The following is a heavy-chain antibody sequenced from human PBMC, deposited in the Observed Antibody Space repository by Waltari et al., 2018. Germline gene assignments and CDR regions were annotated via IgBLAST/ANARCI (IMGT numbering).Heavy chain of an antibody. J-gene: IGHJ4*02. CDR3: AGFKWRDY. Sequence: EVQLLESGGALVQPGGSLRLSCAASGFKFFNYGMTWVRQIPGKGLAWVASISDGCVSTFYAYSVKGRFSISRDDSKNTLFLQMNSLRADDSAAYYCAGFKWRDYWGQGTLVTVSS. V-gene: IGHV3-23*01. CDR1: GFKFFNYG. D-gene: IGHD1-26*01. CDR2: ISDGCVST.